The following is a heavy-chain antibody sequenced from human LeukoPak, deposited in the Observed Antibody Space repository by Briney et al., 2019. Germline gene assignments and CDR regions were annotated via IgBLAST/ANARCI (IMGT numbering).Heavy chain of an antibody. CDR3: ARIAGTTWGVDY. J-gene: IGHJ4*02. V-gene: IGHV2-70*11. CDR2: IDWDDDK. CDR1: GFSLSTSGMC. Sequence: SGPTLVNPTQTLTLTCTFSGFSLSTSGMCVSWVRQPPGKALEWLARIDWDDDKYYSTSLKTRLTISKDTSKNQVVLTMTNMDPVDTATYYCARIAGTTWGVDYWGQGTLVTVSS. D-gene: IGHD1-7*01.